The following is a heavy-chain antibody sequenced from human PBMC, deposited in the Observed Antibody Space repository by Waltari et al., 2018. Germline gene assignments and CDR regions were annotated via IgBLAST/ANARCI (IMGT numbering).Heavy chain of an antibody. V-gene: IGHV3-21*01. CDR1: GFTFSSYS. D-gene: IGHD3-10*01. J-gene: IGHJ4*02. CDR2: ITITSNNI. Sequence: EVQLVESGGGRVKPGGSLRHCCAASGFTFSSYSRNWVRQAPGKGLEWVSSITITSNNIYYADSVKGLFTISRDNAKTSLYLQMNSLRAEDTAVYYCGKGNIGYYFDDWGQGTLVSVSS. CDR3: GKGNIGYYFDD.